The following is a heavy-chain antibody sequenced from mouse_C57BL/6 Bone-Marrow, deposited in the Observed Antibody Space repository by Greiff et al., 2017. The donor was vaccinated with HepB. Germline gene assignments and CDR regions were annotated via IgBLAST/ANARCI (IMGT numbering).Heavy chain of an antibody. CDR2: ISGGGGNT. Sequence: EVKLMESGGGLVKPGGSLKLSCAASGFTFSSYTMSWVRQTPEKRLEWVATISGGGGNTYYPDSVKGRFTISRDNAKNTLYLQMSSLRSEDTALYYCASLTTVVAPNAYWGQGTLVTVSA. CDR1: GFTFSSYT. J-gene: IGHJ3*01. CDR3: ASLTTVVAPNAY. V-gene: IGHV5-9*01. D-gene: IGHD1-1*01.